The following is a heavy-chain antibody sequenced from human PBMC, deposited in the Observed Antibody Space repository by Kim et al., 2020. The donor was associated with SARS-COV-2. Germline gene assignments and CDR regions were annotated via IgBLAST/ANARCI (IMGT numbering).Heavy chain of an antibody. V-gene: IGHV1-2*02. J-gene: IGHJ6*03. D-gene: IGHD3-3*01. Sequence: ASVKVSCKASGYTFTGYYMHWVRQAPGQGLEWMGWINPNSGGTNYAQKFQGRVTMTRDTSISTAYMELSRLRSDDTAVYYCARDSPYYDFWSGYYTGLRYYYYMDVWGKGTTVTVSS. CDR1: GYTFTGYY. CDR3: ARDSPYYDFWSGYYTGLRYYYYMDV. CDR2: INPNSGGT.